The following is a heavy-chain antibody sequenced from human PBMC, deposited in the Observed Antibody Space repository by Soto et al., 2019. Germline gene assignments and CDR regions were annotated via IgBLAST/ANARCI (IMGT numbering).Heavy chain of an antibody. CDR2: ISYDGSNK. V-gene: IGHV3-30-3*01. J-gene: IGHJ4*02. Sequence: QVQLVESGGGVVQPGRSLRLSCAASGFTFSSYAMHWVGQAPGKGLEWVAVISYDGSNKYYADSVKGRFTISRDNSKNTLYLQMNSLRAEDTAVYYCARGSYDFWSGRTHYWGQGTLVTVSS. D-gene: IGHD3-3*01. CDR3: ARGSYDFWSGRTHY. CDR1: GFTFSSYA.